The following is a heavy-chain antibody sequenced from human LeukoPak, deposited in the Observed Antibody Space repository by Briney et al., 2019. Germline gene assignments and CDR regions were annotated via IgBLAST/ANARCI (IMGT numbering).Heavy chain of an antibody. CDR2: ISYDGSNK. CDR3: ARGRIVAGVRY. CDR1: GFTFSSYA. Sequence: PGRSLRLSCAASGFTFSSYAMHWVRQAPGKGLEWVAVISYDGSNKYYADSVKGRFTISRDNSKNTLYLQMNSLRADDTAVYYCARGRIVAGVRYWGQGTLVTVSS. J-gene: IGHJ4*02. D-gene: IGHD3-22*01. V-gene: IGHV3-30-3*01.